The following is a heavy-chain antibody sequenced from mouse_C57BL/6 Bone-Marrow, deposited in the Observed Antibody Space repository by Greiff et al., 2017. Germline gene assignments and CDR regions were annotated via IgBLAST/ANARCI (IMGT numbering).Heavy chain of an antibody. J-gene: IGHJ3*01. CDR3: ARSGYYDYPWFAY. D-gene: IGHD2-4*01. V-gene: IGHV1-50*01. CDR1: GYTFTSYW. CDR2: IDPSDSYT. Sequence: VQLQQPGAELVKPGASVKLSCKASGYTFTSYWMQWVKQRPGQGLEWIGEIDPSDSYTNYNQKFKGKATLTVDTSSSTAYMQLSSLTSEDSAVYYCARSGYYDYPWFAYWGQGTLVTVSA.